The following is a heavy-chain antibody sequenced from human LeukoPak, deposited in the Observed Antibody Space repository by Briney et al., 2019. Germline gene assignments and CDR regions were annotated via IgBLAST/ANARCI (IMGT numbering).Heavy chain of an antibody. J-gene: IGHJ4*02. CDR1: GGSISSYY. CDR2: IYTSGST. D-gene: IGHD3-22*01. Sequence: SETLPLTCTVSGGSISSYYWSWIRQPAGKGLEWIGRIYTSGSTNYNPSLKSRVTMSVDTSKNQFSLKLSSVTAADTAVYYCARVGSYYYDSSGYYYFDYWGQGTLVTVSS. CDR3: ARVGSYYYDSSGYYYFDY. V-gene: IGHV4-4*07.